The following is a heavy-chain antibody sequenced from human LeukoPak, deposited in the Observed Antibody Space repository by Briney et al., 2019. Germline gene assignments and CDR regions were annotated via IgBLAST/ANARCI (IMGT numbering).Heavy chain of an antibody. CDR3: ARVPIGYCSGGSCYTYYYYGMDV. D-gene: IGHD2-15*01. Sequence: SETLSLTCTVSGGSISSYYWSWIRQPPGKGLEWIGYIYYSGSTNYNPSLKSRVTISVDTTKNQFSLKLSSVTAADTAVYYCARVPIGYCSGGSCYTYYYYGMDVWGQGTTVTVSS. J-gene: IGHJ6*02. CDR2: IYYSGST. V-gene: IGHV4-59*01. CDR1: GGSISSYY.